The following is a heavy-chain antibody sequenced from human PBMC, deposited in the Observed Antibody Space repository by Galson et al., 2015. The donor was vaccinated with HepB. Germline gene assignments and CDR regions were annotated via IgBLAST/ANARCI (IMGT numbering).Heavy chain of an antibody. J-gene: IGHJ3*02. CDR2: ISYDGSNK. Sequence: SLRLSCAASGFTFSSYAMHWVRQAPGKGLEWVAVISYDGSNKYYADSVKGRFTISRDNSKNTLYLQMNSLRAEDTAVYYCARDKYYDSSGYYQPGAFDIWGQGTMVTVSS. V-gene: IGHV3-30*04. CDR1: GFTFSSYA. D-gene: IGHD3-22*01. CDR3: ARDKYYDSSGYYQPGAFDI.